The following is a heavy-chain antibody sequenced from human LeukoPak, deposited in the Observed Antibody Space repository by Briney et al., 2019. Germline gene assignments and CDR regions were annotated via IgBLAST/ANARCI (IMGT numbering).Heavy chain of an antibody. V-gene: IGHV1-69*04. J-gene: IGHJ4*02. Sequence: ASVKVSCKASGGTFSSYAISWVRQAPGQGLEWMGRIIPIFGIANYAQKFQGRVTITADKSTSTAYMELSSLRSEDTAVYYCAGQASGNLKPVWGQGTLVTVSS. CDR1: GGTFSSYA. CDR2: IIPIFGIA. CDR3: AGQASGNLKPV. D-gene: IGHD4-23*01.